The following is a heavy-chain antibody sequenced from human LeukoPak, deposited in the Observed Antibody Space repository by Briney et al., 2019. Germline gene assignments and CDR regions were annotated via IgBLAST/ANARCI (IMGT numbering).Heavy chain of an antibody. D-gene: IGHD3-10*01. J-gene: IGHJ6*03. CDR2: ISGDGGST. Sequence: GGSLRLSCAASGFTFDDYAMHWVRQAPGKGLEWVSLISGDGGSTYYADSVKGRFTISRDNSKNSLYLQLNSLRTEDTALYYCAKDAGGSGSYYSVGYYYYMDVWGKGTTVTVSS. CDR3: AKDAGGSGSYYSVGYYYYMDV. CDR1: GFTFDDYA. V-gene: IGHV3-43*02.